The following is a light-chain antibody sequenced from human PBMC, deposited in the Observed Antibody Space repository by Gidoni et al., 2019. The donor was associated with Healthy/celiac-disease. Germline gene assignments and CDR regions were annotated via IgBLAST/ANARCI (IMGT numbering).Light chain of an antibody. CDR3: SSYTSSSTD. CDR1: SSDVGGYNY. V-gene: IGLV2-14*01. Sequence: QSALTQPASVSGSPGQSITISCTGTSSDVGGYNYVSWYQQPPGKAPKLMIYEVSNRPSGVSNRFSGSKSGNTASLTISGLQAEDEADYYCSSYTSSSTDFGTGTKVTVL. J-gene: IGLJ1*01. CDR2: EVS.